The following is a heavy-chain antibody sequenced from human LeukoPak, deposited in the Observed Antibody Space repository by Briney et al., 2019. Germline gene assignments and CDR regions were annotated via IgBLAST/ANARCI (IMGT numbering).Heavy chain of an antibody. CDR3: ARDARHNYYDSSGFDY. CDR1: GYTFTGYY. J-gene: IGHJ4*02. V-gene: IGHV1-2*02. CDR2: INPNSGGT. D-gene: IGHD3-22*01. Sequence: ASVKVSCEASGYTFTGYYMHWVRQAPGQGLEWMGWINPNSGGTNYAQKFQGRVTMTRDTSISTAYMELSRLRSDDTAVYYCARDARHNYYDSSGFDYWGQGTLVTVSS.